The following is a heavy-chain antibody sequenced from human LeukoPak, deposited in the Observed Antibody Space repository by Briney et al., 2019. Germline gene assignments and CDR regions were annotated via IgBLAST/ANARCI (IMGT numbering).Heavy chain of an antibody. CDR1: GGSISSYY. J-gene: IGHJ6*03. CDR2: IYTSGST. CDR3: ARDRYYYGWGSSPVMDV. V-gene: IGHV4-4*07. D-gene: IGHD3-10*01. Sequence: ASETLSLTCTVSGGSISSYYWSWIRQPAGKGLEWIGRIYTSGSTNYNPSLKSRVTMSVDTSKNQFSLKLSSVTAADTAVYYCARDRYYYGWGSSPVMDVWGKGTTVTISS.